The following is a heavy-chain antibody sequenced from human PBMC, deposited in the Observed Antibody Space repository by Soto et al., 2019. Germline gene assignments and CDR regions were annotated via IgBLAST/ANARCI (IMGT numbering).Heavy chain of an antibody. CDR2: IYYSGST. V-gene: IGHV4-61*08. Sequence: ASETLSLTCAVSGGSISSGGYSWSWIRQPPGKGLEWIGYIYYSGSTNYNPSLKSRVTISVDTSKNQFSLKLSSVTAADTAVYYCARRLYYDSSGFEGGGMDVWGQGTTVTVSS. D-gene: IGHD3-22*01. J-gene: IGHJ6*02. CDR3: ARRLYYDSSGFEGGGMDV. CDR1: GGSISSGGYS.